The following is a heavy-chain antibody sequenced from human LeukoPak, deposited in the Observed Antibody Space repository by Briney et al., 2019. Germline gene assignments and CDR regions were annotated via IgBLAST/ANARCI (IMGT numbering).Heavy chain of an antibody. D-gene: IGHD3-16*01. CDR1: GFTFSSYG. V-gene: IGHV3-33*06. CDR2: IWYDGSNK. CDR3: AKASWVSSTDAVR. J-gene: IGHJ4*02. Sequence: PGGSLRLSCAASGFTFSSYGMHWVRQAPGKGLEWVAVIWYDGSNKYYADSVKGRFTLSSDSSRNTVYFQLNNLRVEDTAIYYCAKASWVSSTDAVRWGQGTLVTVSS.